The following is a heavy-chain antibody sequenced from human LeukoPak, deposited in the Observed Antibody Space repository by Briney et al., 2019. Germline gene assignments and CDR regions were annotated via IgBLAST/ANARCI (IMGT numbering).Heavy chain of an antibody. Sequence: TLSLTCTVSGGSISSGGYYWSWIRQHPGKGLEWIGYIYYSGSTYYNPSLKSRVTISVDTSKNQFPLKLSSVTAADTAVYYCARAQYYYDSSGYYPFYFDYWGQGTLVTVSS. V-gene: IGHV4-31*03. D-gene: IGHD3-22*01. CDR3: ARAQYYYDSSGYYPFYFDY. J-gene: IGHJ4*02. CDR2: IYYSGST. CDR1: GGSISSGGYY.